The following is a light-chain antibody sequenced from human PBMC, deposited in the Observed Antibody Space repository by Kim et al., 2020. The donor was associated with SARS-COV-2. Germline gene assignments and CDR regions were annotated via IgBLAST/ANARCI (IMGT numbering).Light chain of an antibody. CDR1: QSLLHSNGYSY. CDR3: MQALQTRLT. V-gene: IGKV2-28*01. Sequence: PASISCRSSQSLLHSNGYSYLDWYLQKPGQSPQLLIYLGSNRASGVPDRFSVSGSGTDFTLKISRVEAEDVGVYYCMQALQTRLTFCGGAKVDIK. CDR2: LGS. J-gene: IGKJ4*01.